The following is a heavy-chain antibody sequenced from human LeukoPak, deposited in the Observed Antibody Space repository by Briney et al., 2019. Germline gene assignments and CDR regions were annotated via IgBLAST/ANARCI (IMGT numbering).Heavy chain of an antibody. J-gene: IGHJ6*02. Sequence: GSSVKVSCKASGGTFSSYAISWVRQAPGQGLEWMGGIIPIFGTANYAQKLQGRVTITADESTSTAYMELSSLRSEDTAVYYCARDLEGYSYRPMDVWGQGTTVTVSS. CDR2: IIPIFGTA. CDR1: GGTFSSYA. V-gene: IGHV1-69*01. CDR3: ARDLEGYSYRPMDV. D-gene: IGHD5-18*01.